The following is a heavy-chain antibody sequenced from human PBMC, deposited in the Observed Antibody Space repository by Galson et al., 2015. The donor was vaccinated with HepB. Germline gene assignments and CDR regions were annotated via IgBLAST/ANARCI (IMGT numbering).Heavy chain of an antibody. CDR3: AAPPMVGAKYAAFDI. Sequence: SVKVSCKASGGTFSSYAISWVRQAPGQGLEWMGGIIPIFGTANYAQKFQGRVTITRDTSASTAYMELSSLRSEDTAVYYCAAPPMVGAKYAAFDIWGQGTMVTVSS. J-gene: IGHJ3*02. CDR2: IIPIFGTA. CDR1: GGTFSSYA. V-gene: IGHV1-69*05. D-gene: IGHD1-26*01.